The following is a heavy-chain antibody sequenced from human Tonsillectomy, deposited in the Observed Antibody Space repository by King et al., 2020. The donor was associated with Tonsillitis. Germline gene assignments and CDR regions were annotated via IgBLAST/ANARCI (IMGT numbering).Heavy chain of an antibody. V-gene: IGHV1-2*02. Sequence: QLVQSGAEVKKPGASVKVSCKASGYTFTGYYIHWVRQAPGQGLEWMGWINPNSGGTNYAQSFQGRVTMTRDTSISTAYMDLSRLSSDDTAVYYCARVGAYGSGSYLVYWGQGTLVTVSS. CDR2: INPNSGGT. CDR3: ARVGAYGSGSYLVY. J-gene: IGHJ4*02. D-gene: IGHD3-10*01. CDR1: GYTFTGYY.